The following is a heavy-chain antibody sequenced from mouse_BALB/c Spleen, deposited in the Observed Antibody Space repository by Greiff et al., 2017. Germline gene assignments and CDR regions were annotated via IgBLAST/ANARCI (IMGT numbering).Heavy chain of an antibody. CDR1: GFTFSSYG. D-gene: IGHD2-4*01. Sequence: EVQGVESGGGLVQPGGSLKLSCAASGFTFSSYGMSWVRQTPDKRLELVATINSNGGSTYYPDSVKGRFTISRDNAKNTLYLQMSSLKSEDTAMYYCAGSTMITADYWGQGTSVTVSS. J-gene: IGHJ4*01. CDR2: INSNGGST. CDR3: AGSTMITADY. V-gene: IGHV5-6-3*01.